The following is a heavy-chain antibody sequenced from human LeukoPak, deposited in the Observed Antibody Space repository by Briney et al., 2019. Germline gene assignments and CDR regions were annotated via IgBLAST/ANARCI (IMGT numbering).Heavy chain of an antibody. V-gene: IGHV1-2*02. CDR3: ARLTVAGNFFDY. CDR2: INPNSGGT. Sequence: ASAKVSCKASGYTFTGYYMHWVRQAPGQGLEWMGWINPNSGGTNYAQKFQGRVTMTRDTSISTAYMELSRLRSDDTAVYYCARLTVAGNFFDYWGQGTLVTVSS. CDR1: GYTFTGYY. D-gene: IGHD6-19*01. J-gene: IGHJ4*02.